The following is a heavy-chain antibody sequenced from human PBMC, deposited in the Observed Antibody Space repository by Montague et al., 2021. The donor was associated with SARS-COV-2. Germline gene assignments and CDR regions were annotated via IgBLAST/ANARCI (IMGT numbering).Heavy chain of an antibody. J-gene: IGHJ3*02. CDR1: GGSISGGGYY. CDR2: IYYSGST. D-gene: IGHD3-22*01. V-gene: IGHV4-31*03. Sequence: TRSLTCTVSGGSISGGGYYWSWIRQHPGKGLEWFGYIYYSGSTYYNPSLKSRVTISVDTSKNQFSLKLSSVTAADTAVYYCARVQGITMIVVVIGAFDIWGQGTMVTVSS. CDR3: ARVQGITMIVVVIGAFDI.